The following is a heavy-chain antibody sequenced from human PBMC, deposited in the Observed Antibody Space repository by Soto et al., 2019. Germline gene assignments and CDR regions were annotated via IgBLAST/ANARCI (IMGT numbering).Heavy chain of an antibody. Sequence: SVKVSCKASGGTFSSYAISWVRQAPGQGLEWMGGIIPIFGTANYAQKFQGRVTITADESTSTAYMELSSLRSEDTAVYYCASGDYYDSSGPGVNAFDIWGQGTMVTVSS. V-gene: IGHV1-69*13. CDR2: IIPIFGTA. CDR1: GGTFSSYA. J-gene: IGHJ3*02. CDR3: ASGDYYDSSGPGVNAFDI. D-gene: IGHD3-22*01.